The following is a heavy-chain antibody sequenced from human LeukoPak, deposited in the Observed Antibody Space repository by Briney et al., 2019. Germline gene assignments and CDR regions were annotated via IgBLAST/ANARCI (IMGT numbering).Heavy chain of an antibody. V-gene: IGHV3-30*03. Sequence: GGSLRLSCAASGFTFSNYAMHWVRQAPGKGLEWVAVISYDGSNKYYADSVKGRFTISRDNSKNTLYLQMNSLRAEDTAVYYCARGNRGLVIMFAFDIWGQGTMVTVSS. CDR1: GFTFSNYA. D-gene: IGHD3/OR15-3a*01. CDR2: ISYDGSNK. J-gene: IGHJ3*02. CDR3: ARGNRGLVIMFAFDI.